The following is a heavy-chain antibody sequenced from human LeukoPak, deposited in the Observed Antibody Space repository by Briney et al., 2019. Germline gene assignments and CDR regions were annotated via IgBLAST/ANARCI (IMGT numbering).Heavy chain of an antibody. CDR1: GYTFTGYY. J-gene: IGHJ3*02. CDR2: INPNSGGT. CDR3: ARQTGLVVVAATGAFDI. V-gene: IGHV1-2*02. Sequence: ASAKVSCKASGYTFTGYYMHWVRQAPGQGLEWMGWINPNSGGTNYAQKFQGRVTMTRDTSISTAYMELSRLRSDDTAVYYCARQTGLVVVAATGAFDIWGQGTMVTVSS. D-gene: IGHD2-15*01.